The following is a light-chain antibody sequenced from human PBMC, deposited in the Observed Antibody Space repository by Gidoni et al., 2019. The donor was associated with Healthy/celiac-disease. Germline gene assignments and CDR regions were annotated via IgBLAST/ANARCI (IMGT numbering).Light chain of an antibody. CDR2: DVS. CDR1: SSDIGGYNY. J-gene: IGLJ3*02. Sequence: QPALTQPASVSGSPGQSITISCTGTSSDIGGYNYVSWYQHHPGKAPKLMIYDVSNRPSGVSNRFSGSKSAKTASLTISGLQADDEADYYCSSYTSRSTLVFGGGTKLTVL. CDR3: SSYTSRSTLV. V-gene: IGLV2-14*03.